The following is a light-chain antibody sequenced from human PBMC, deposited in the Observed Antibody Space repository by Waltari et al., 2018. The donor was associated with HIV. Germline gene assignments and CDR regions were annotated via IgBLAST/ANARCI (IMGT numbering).Light chain of an antibody. CDR1: SSNLGRNY. V-gene: IGLV1-47*01. Sequence: QSVLTQPPSASGTPGQRVTISCSGSSSNLGRNYVYWYQQLPGTAPKLLIYRNNQRPSGVPDRFSGSKSGTSASLAISGLRSEDEADYYCAAWDNSLSAPVFGGGTKLTVL. CDR3: AAWDNSLSAPV. J-gene: IGLJ3*02. CDR2: RNN.